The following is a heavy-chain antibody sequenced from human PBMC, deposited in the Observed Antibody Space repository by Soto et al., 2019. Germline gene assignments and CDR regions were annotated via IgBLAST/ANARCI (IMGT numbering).Heavy chain of an antibody. Sequence: GSLRLSCAASGFTFSSYSMNWVRQAPGKGLEWVSYISSGSSTKHYADSVKGRFTISRGNSKNTLYVQMNSLRPEDTAVYYCARGPYCSGGTCIGSQSAFEFWGQGSMVTVSS. CDR1: GFTFSSYS. V-gene: IGHV3-48*01. CDR2: ISSGSSTK. J-gene: IGHJ3*01. D-gene: IGHD2-15*01. CDR3: ARGPYCSGGTCIGSQSAFEF.